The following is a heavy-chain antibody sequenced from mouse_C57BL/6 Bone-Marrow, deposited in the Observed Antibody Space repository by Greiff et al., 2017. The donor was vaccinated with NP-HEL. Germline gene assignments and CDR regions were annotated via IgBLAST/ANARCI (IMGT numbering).Heavy chain of an antibody. CDR3: ARNLGHYDYDGAWFAY. CDR1: GFSLTSYG. CDR2: IWSGGST. D-gene: IGHD2-4*01. V-gene: IGHV2-2*01. Sequence: QVQLKESGPGLVQPSQSLSITCTVSGFSLTSYGVHWVRQSPGKGLEWLGVIWSGGSTDYNAAFISRLSISKDNSKSQVFFKMNSLQADDTAIYYCARNLGHYDYDGAWFAYWGQGTLVTVSA. J-gene: IGHJ3*01.